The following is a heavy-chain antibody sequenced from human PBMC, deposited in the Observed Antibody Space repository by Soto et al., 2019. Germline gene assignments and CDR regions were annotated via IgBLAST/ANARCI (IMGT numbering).Heavy chain of an antibody. Sequence: EVQLLESGGGLVQPGGSLRLSCGVSGFTFNDFEMNWVRQAPGKGPEWLAYIDGSGATKKYADSVGGRFTISRDNPNNSLFLQMSSLSAADTAIYYCARGFGRFNYWGQGTLVSVSS. J-gene: IGHJ4*02. V-gene: IGHV3-48*03. D-gene: IGHD3-10*01. CDR2: IDGSGATK. CDR1: GFTFNDFE. CDR3: ARGFGRFNY.